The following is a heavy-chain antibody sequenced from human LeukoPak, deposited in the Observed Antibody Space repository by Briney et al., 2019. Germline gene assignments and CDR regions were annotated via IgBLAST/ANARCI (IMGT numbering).Heavy chain of an antibody. V-gene: IGHV3-23*01. J-gene: IGHJ4*02. CDR1: GFSFGSYA. Sequence: GGSLRLSCAASGFSFGSYAMTWVRQAPGKGLEWVSAISGSGVSTYYADSVKGRFTISRDNSKNTLYLQMNSLRVEDTAGYYCAKDMAHGIAVPGSPGPLDYWGQGTLVTVSS. CDR2: ISGSGVST. D-gene: IGHD6-19*01. CDR3: AKDMAHGIAVPGSPGPLDY.